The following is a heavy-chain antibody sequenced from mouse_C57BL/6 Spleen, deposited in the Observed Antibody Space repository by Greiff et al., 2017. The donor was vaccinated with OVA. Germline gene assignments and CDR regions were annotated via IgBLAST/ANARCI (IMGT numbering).Heavy chain of an antibody. D-gene: IGHD1-1*01. CDR3: ARSGNYGSSPNAMDY. CDR1: GYTFTSYW. V-gene: IGHV1-50*01. Sequence: VQLQQPGAELVKPGASVKLSCKASGYTFTSYWMQWVKQRPGQGLEWIGEIDPSDSYTNYNQKFKGKATLTVDTSSSTAYMQLSSLTSEDSAVYYCARSGNYGSSPNAMDYWGQGTSVTVSS. CDR2: IDPSDSYT. J-gene: IGHJ4*01.